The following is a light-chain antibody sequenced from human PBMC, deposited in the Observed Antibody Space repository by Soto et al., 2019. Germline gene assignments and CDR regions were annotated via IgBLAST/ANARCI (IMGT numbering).Light chain of an antibody. V-gene: IGLV2-14*01. CDR3: ASFRSVTILV. CDR1: RSDIGDSNF. CDR2: EVN. Sequence: QSVLTQPASVSGSPGQSVTISCTGPRSDIGDSNFISWYQHSPGKAPRLLIYEVNNRPSGVSRRFSGSKAGNTASLTISGLLDDDEADYFCASFRSVTILVFGSGTKVTVL. J-gene: IGLJ1*01.